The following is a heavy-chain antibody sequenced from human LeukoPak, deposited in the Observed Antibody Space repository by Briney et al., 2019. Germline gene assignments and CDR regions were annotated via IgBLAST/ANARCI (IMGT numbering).Heavy chain of an antibody. CDR3: ARDRPYYYDSSGYHTGAFDI. D-gene: IGHD3-22*01. CDR2: IRYDGSNK. V-gene: IGHV3-30*02. J-gene: IGHJ3*02. Sequence: PGGSLRLSCAASGFTFSSYGMHWVRQAPGKGLEWVAFIRYDGSNKYYADSVKGRFTISRDNAKNSLYLQMNSLRAEDTAVYYCARDRPYYYDSSGYHTGAFDIWGQGTMVTVSS. CDR1: GFTFSSYG.